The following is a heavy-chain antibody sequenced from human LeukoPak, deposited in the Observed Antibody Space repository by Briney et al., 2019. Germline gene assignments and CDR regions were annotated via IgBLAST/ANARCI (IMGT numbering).Heavy chain of an antibody. CDR3: ARQPYSGSYGYYFDY. CDR1: GYSISSGYY. J-gene: IGHJ4*02. Sequence: SETLSLTCAVSGYSISSGYYWGWIRQPPGKGLEWIGSIYHSGSTYYNPSLKSRVTISVDTSKNQFSLKLSSVTAADTAVYCCARQPYSGSYGYYFDYWGQGTLVTVSS. D-gene: IGHD1-26*01. V-gene: IGHV4-38-2*01. CDR2: IYHSGST.